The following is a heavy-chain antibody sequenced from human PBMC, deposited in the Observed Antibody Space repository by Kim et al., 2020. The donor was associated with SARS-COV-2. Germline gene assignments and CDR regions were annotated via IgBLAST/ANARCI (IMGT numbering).Heavy chain of an antibody. V-gene: IGHV4-39*01. CDR2: IYYSGST. CDR1: GGSISSNNYY. J-gene: IGHJ4*01. D-gene: IGHD6-6*01. CDR3: ARRADSNSTTYYFDH. Sequence: SETLSLTCTVSGGSISSNNYYWGWIRQPPGKGLEWVGNIYYSGSTYYNPSLKSRVTISVDTSKNQFSLKLSSVSATDTGVYYCARRADSNSTTYYFDH.